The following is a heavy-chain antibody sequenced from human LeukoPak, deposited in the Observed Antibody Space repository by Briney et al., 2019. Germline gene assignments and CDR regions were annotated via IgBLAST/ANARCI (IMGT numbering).Heavy chain of an antibody. D-gene: IGHD4-11*01. J-gene: IGHJ4*02. V-gene: IGHV3-30*04. CDR1: GLTFSSYA. Sequence: GGSLRLSCAASGLTFSSYAMHWVRQAPGKGLEWVAVISYDGSNKYYADSVKGRFTISRDNSKNTLYLQMNSLRPEDTAVYYCASTTHLDYWGQGTLVTVSS. CDR3: ASTTHLDY. CDR2: ISYDGSNK.